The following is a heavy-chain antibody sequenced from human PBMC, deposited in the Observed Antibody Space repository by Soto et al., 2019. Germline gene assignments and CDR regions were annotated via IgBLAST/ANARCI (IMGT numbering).Heavy chain of an antibody. D-gene: IGHD3-22*01. J-gene: IGHJ4*02. CDR3: ARDLGRYYDSRGYYFDY. CDR1: GGSISSGDYY. V-gene: IGHV4-30-4*01. Sequence: QVQLQESGPGLVKPSQTLSLTCTVSGGSISSGDYYWSWIRQPPGKGLEWIGYIYYSGSTYYNPSLKSRVTLSVDTSKNQFSLKLSSVTAADTAVYYCARDLGRYYDSRGYYFDYWGQGTLVTVSS. CDR2: IYYSGST.